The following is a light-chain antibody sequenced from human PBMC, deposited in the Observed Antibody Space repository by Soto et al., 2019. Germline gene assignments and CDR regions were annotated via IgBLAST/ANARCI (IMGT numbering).Light chain of an antibody. CDR3: QQYDNFSIT. V-gene: IGKV1-33*01. Sequence: DIQVTQSPSSLSASVGDRVTITCQASQDINNYLNWYQQKPGKAPKLLIYAASNLETGVPSRFSESRSGTDFTITISNLQPEEIATYYCQQYDNFSITCGQGTRLDIK. CDR2: AAS. CDR1: QDINNY. J-gene: IGKJ5*01.